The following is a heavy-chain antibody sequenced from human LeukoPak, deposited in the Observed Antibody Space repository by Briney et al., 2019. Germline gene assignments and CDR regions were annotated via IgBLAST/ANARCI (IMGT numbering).Heavy chain of an antibody. V-gene: IGHV5-51*01. D-gene: IGHD2-21*01. J-gene: IGHJ6*03. CDR2: IHAEDSDT. CDR1: GYMFITHW. CDR3: ARHRTPYCGAGCLPDSMDV. Sequence: GESLKISCKGSGYMFITHWIGWVRQMPGKGLEWMGIIHAEDSDTRYSPSFQGYVTISVDKSRSTAFLQWSGLKASDTAMYFCARHRTPYCGAGCLPDSMDVWGKGTTVTVSS.